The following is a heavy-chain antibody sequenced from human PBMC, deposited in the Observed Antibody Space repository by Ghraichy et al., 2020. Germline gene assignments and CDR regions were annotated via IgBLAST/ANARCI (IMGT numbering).Heavy chain of an antibody. CDR3: AREDIPADGPFDY. V-gene: IGHV3-48*03. D-gene: IGHD6-13*01. CDR1: GFSFSNYE. J-gene: IGHJ4*02. CDR2: ISSSGGTI. Sequence: GESLNISCAASGFSFSNYEFNWVRQAPGKGLEWVSYISSSGGTIFYADSVKGRFTISRDSAKSSLYLQMNSLRAEDTALYYCAREDIPADGPFDYWGQGALVTFSS.